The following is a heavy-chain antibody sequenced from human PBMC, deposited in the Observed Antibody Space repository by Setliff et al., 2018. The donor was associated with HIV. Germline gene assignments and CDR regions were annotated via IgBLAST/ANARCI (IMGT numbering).Heavy chain of an antibody. J-gene: IGHJ6*04. V-gene: IGHV4-39*02. D-gene: IGHD3-3*01. Sequence: SETLSLTCTVSGASVSINSHYWAWIRQPPGKTLEYIGYIHYTGSTTYNPSLKSRVTILEDTSKNHISLSLTSVTAEDTAVYFCGRIYYDFWSGQTDVWDKGTAVTVSS. CDR1: GASVSINSHY. CDR2: IHYTGST. CDR3: GRIYYDFWSGQTDV.